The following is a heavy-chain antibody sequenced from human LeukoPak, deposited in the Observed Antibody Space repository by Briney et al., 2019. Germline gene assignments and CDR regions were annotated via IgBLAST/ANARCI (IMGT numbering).Heavy chain of an antibody. CDR1: GYSISSGYY. CDR2: IYHSGNT. J-gene: IGHJ5*02. V-gene: IGHV4-38-2*02. Sequence: SETLSLTCTVSGYSISSGYYWGWLRQPPGEGLEWIGSIYHSGNTYYSPSLKSRVTISVDTSKNQFSLKLSSVTAADTAVYYCARGDYSSSWYEYNWFDPWGQGTLVTVSS. CDR3: ARGDYSSSWYEYNWFDP. D-gene: IGHD6-13*01.